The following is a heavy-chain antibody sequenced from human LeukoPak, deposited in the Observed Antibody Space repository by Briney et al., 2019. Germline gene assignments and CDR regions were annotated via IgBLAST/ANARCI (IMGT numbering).Heavy chain of an antibody. V-gene: IGHV1-2*02. CDR3: ARDLEGVVRGVPNWFDP. D-gene: IGHD3-10*01. CDR2: INPNSGGT. CDR1: GYTFTGYY. J-gene: IGHJ5*02. Sequence: GASVKVSCKASGYTFTGYYMNWVRQAPGQGLEWMGWINPNSGGTNYAQKFKGRVTMTRDTSISTTYMELTRLRSDDTAVYYCARDLEGVVRGVPNWFDPWGQGILVTVSS.